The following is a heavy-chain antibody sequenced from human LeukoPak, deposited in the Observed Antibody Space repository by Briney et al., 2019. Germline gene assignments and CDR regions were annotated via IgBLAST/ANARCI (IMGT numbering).Heavy chain of an antibody. J-gene: IGHJ4*02. CDR2: INHSGST. V-gene: IGHV4-34*01. D-gene: IGHD2-2*01. CDR3: ARASNDCSSTSCPFDY. CDR1: GGPFSGYY. Sequence: SETLSLTCAVYGGPFSGYYWSWIRQPPGEGLEWIGEINHSGSTNYNPSLKSRVTISVDTSKNQFSLKLSSVTAADTAVYYCARASNDCSSTSCPFDYWGQGTLVTVSS.